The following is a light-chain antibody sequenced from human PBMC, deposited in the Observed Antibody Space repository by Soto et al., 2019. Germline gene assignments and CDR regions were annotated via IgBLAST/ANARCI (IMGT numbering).Light chain of an antibody. V-gene: IGKV1-9*01. CDR2: AAS. J-gene: IGKJ5*01. CDR3: QQLFDSPIT. CDR1: QVISTS. Sequence: IQLTQSPSFLSPSIGESVTITCRASQVISTSLAWYQVKPGKAPKLLIYAASTLESGVPSRFSATVSGTECSLTITSLQPEDVATYYCQQLFDSPITLGQGTRLEIK.